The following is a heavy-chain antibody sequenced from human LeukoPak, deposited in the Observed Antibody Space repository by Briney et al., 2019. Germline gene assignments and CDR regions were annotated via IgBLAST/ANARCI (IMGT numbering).Heavy chain of an antibody. J-gene: IGHJ4*02. CDR3: ARLLAAPYYINY. D-gene: IGHD6-25*01. V-gene: IGHV5-51*01. CDR1: GYTFTSYW. CDR2: IYPRDSDT. Sequence: GESLKISCKGFGYTFTSYWIAWVRQMPGQGLEWLGIIYPRDSDTRYSPSFQGQVTIFVDTSIDTAYLQWSSVKAADTAMYYCARLLAAPYYINYWGQGTLVTVSS.